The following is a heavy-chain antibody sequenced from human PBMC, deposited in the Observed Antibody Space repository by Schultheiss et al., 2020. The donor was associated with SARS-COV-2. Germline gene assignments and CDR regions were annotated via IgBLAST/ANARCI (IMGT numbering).Heavy chain of an antibody. D-gene: IGHD6-13*01. CDR1: GGTFSSYA. CDR3: ARDTAAGGFDP. V-gene: IGHV1-69*05. CDR2: IIPIFGTA. J-gene: IGHJ5*02. Sequence: SVKVSCKASGGTFSSYAISWVRQAPGQGLEWMGGIIPIFGTANYAQEFQGRVTMTTDTSTSTAYMELRSLRSDDTAVYYCARDTAAGGFDPWGQGTLVTVSS.